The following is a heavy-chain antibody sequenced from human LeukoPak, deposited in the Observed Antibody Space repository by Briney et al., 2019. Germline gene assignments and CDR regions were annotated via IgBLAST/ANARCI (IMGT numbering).Heavy chain of an antibody. CDR3: ARFYYYDILTGYYGGDYFDY. Sequence: PSETLSLTCTVSGGSISSGGYYWRWVRQHPGKGLEWIGYIYYSGSTYYNPSLKSRVTISVDTSKNQFSLKLSSVTAADTAVYYCARFYYYDILTGYYGGDYFDYWGQGTLVTVSS. J-gene: IGHJ4*02. D-gene: IGHD3-9*01. V-gene: IGHV4-31*03. CDR2: IYYSGST. CDR1: GGSISSGGYY.